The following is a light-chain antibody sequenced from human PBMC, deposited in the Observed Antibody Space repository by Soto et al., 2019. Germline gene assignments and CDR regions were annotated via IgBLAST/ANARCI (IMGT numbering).Light chain of an antibody. CDR1: SSNIGNNY. CDR2: DNN. Sequence: QSVRTQPPSVSAAPVQKVTISCSGSSSNIGNNYVSWYQQLPGTAPKLLIYDNNKRPSGIPDRFSGSKSGTSATLGITGLQTGDEADYYCGTWDSSLSAYVFGTGTKVTVL. CDR3: GTWDSSLSAYV. J-gene: IGLJ1*01. V-gene: IGLV1-51*01.